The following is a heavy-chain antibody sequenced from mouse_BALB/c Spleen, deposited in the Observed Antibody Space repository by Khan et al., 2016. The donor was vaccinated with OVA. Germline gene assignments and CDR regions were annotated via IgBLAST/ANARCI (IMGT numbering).Heavy chain of an antibody. CDR3: VNRCISSAWFTY. V-gene: IGHV1-7*01. CDR2: INPRHDNP. CDR1: GYTFTSSW. Sequence: VQLQQSGAELAKPGASVKMSCKASGYTFTSSWMHWVKQRPGQGLDWIGYINPRHDNPEYNQKFKDKATLTADKSSSTAYMQLTSLNSDDAAVDYCVNRCISSAWFTYWGQGTLVTVSA. J-gene: IGHJ3*01. D-gene: IGHD1-1*01.